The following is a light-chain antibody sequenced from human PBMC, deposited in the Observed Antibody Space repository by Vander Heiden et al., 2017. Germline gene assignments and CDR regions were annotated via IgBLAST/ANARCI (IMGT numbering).Light chain of an antibody. Sequence: DTVMTQSPDSLAVSLGERATINCKSSQSVLYSSNNKNYLAWYQQKPGQSPKLLIYWASTREAGVPDRFSGSGSGTDFTLTISSLQAEDVAVYYCQQYYSSPPTFGQGTKLEIK. CDR2: WAS. J-gene: IGKJ2*01. CDR3: QQYYSSPPT. V-gene: IGKV4-1*01. CDR1: QSVLYSSNNKNY.